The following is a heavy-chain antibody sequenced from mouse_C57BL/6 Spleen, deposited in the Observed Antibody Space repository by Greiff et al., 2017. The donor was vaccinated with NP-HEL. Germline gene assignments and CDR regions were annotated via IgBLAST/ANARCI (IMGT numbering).Heavy chain of an antibody. CDR3: ARRMGRYFDV. CDR2: IDPSDSYT. CDR1: GYTFTSYW. V-gene: IGHV1-59*01. J-gene: IGHJ1*03. D-gene: IGHD4-1*01. Sequence: QVQLQQPGAELVRPGTSVKLSCKASGYTFTSYWMHWVKQRPGQGLEWIGVIDPSDSYTNYNQKFKGKATLTVDTSSSTAYMQLSSLTSEDSAVYYCARRMGRYFDVWGTGTTVTVSS.